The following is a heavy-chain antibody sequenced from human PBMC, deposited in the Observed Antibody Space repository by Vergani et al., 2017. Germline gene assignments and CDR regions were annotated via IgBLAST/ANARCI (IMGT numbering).Heavy chain of an antibody. CDR3: ATRAYCGGDCYTDDY. J-gene: IGHJ4*02. Sequence: EVQLVQSGAEVKKPGESLRISCKGSGYSFTSYWISWVRQMPWKGLEWMGRIDPSDSYTNYSPSFQGHVTISADKSISTAYLQWSSLKASDTAMYYCATRAYCGGDCYTDDYWGQGTLVTVSS. V-gene: IGHV5-10-1*01. D-gene: IGHD2-21*02. CDR1: GYSFTSYW. CDR2: IDPSDSYT.